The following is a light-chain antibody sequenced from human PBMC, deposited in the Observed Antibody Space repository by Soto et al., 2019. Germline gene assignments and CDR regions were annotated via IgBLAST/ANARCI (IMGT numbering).Light chain of an antibody. J-gene: IGKJ1*01. CDR1: QSVSSNY. V-gene: IGKV3-20*01. Sequence: EIVLTQSPGTLSLSPGERATLSCRASQSVSSNYLAWYQQKPGQAPRLLIYGASSRATGIPDRFSGSGSGTEFSLTISRLEPEDFAVYFCQQYSSSPVTFGQGTKVE. CDR2: GAS. CDR3: QQYSSSPVT.